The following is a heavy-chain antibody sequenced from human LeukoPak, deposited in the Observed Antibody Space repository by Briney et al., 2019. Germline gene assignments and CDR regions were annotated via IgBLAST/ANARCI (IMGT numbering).Heavy chain of an antibody. CDR3: AKGRLRSGYYFDAFDI. D-gene: IGHD3-22*01. CDR2: ISGSGGST. CDR1: GFTFSSYA. V-gene: IGHV3-23*01. Sequence: GGSLRLSCAASGFTFSSYAMSWVRQAPGKGLEWVSAISGSGGSTYYADSVKGRFTISRDNSKNTLYLQMNSLRAEDTAVYYCAKGRLRSGYYFDAFDIWGQGTMVTVSS. J-gene: IGHJ3*02.